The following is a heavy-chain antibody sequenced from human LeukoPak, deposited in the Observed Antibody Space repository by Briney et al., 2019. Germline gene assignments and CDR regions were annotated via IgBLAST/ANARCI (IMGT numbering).Heavy chain of an antibody. J-gene: IGHJ4*02. CDR1: GFTFSSYG. V-gene: IGHV3-48*02. CDR2: IGSSSSPI. D-gene: IGHD5-12*01. Sequence: PGGSLRLSCAASGFTFSSYGMNWVRQAPGKGLECVSYIGSSSSPIYYADSVKGRFTVSRDNAKNSLYLQMNSLRDEDTAVYYCARAMRSGYGYWGQGTLVTVSS. CDR3: ARAMRSGYGY.